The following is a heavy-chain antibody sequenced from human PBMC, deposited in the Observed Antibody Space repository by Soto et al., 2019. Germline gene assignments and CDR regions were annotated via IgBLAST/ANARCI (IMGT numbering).Heavy chain of an antibody. D-gene: IGHD5-18*01. V-gene: IGHV1-69*12. CDR1: GGTFSSYA. Sequence: QVQLVQSGAEVKKPGSSVKVSGKASGGTFSSYAISWVRQAPGQGLEWMGGIIPIFGTANYAQKFQGRVTITADESTSTAYMELSSLRSEDTAVYYCARHTAMVRGARTNYYYYGMDVWGQGTTVTVSS. CDR2: IIPIFGTA. J-gene: IGHJ6*02. CDR3: ARHTAMVRGARTNYYYYGMDV.